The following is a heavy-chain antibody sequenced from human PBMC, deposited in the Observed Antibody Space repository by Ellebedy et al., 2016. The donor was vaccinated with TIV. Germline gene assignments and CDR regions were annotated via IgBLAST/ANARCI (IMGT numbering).Heavy chain of an antibody. CDR2: INPSGGST. CDR3: ARDRYSSSSSRANWFDP. V-gene: IGHV1-46*01. J-gene: IGHJ5*02. CDR1: GYTFTSYY. Sequence: ASVKVSCKASGYTFTSYYMHWVRQAPGQGLEWMGIINPSGGSTSYAQKFQGRVTMTRDTSISTAYMELGRLRSDDTAVYYCARDRYSSSSSRANWFDPWGQGTLVTVSS. D-gene: IGHD6-6*01.